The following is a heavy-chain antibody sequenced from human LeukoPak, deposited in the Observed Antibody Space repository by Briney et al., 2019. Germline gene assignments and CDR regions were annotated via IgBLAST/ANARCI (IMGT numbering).Heavy chain of an antibody. J-gene: IGHJ4*02. CDR2: ISYDGSNK. D-gene: IGHD6-19*01. CDR1: GFILSNYG. Sequence: GGSLRLSCAASGFILSNYGMHWVRQAPGKGLEWVAVISYDGSNKYYADSVKGRFTISRDNSKNTLYLQMNSLRAEDTAVYYCAKIAVADTLWGFDYWGQGTLVTVSS. CDR3: AKIAVADTLWGFDY. V-gene: IGHV3-30*18.